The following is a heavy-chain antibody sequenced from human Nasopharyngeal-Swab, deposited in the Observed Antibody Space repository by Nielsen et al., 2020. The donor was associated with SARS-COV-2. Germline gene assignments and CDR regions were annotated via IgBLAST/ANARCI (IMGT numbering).Heavy chain of an antibody. CDR1: GFSLSTRGVG. J-gene: IGHJ5*02. D-gene: IGHD2-15*01. V-gene: IGHV2-5*02. CDR3: AHLYCSGGSCYSDWFDP. CDR2: IYWDDDK. Sequence: SGPTLVKPTQTLTLTCTFSGFSLSTRGVGVGWIRQPPGKALEWLALIYWDDDKRYSPSLKSRLTITKDTSKNQVVLTMTNMDPVDTATYYCAHLYCSGGSCYSDWFDPWGQGTLVTVSS.